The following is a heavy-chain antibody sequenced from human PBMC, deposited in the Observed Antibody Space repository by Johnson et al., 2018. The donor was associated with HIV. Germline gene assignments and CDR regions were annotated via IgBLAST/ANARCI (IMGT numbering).Heavy chain of an antibody. CDR3: AKDRIGLTMVPRAFDF. CDR1: GFTFNTYG. J-gene: IGHJ3*01. Sequence: QMQLVESGGGVVQPGRSLRLSCAASGFTFNTYGMHWVRQAPGKGLEWVAVIWYDGSNKYYADSVKGRFTISRDSSKNTLYLQMNSLRAEDTAVYYCAKDRIGLTMVPRAFDFWGQGTMVTVS. V-gene: IGHV3-33*06. CDR2: IWYDGSNK. D-gene: IGHD3-10*01.